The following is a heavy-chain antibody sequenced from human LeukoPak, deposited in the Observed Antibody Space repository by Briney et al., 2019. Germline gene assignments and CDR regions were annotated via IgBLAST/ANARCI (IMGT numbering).Heavy chain of an antibody. D-gene: IGHD5-24*01. J-gene: IGHJ4*02. V-gene: IGHV3-48*03. Sequence: GGSLRLSCAASGFTFSSYEMNWVRQAPGKGLEWVSYISSSGSTIYYADSVKGRFTISRDNAKNSLYLQMNSLRAEDTAVYYRARGALEMATITSPYYFDYWGQGTLVTVSS. CDR1: GFTFSSYE. CDR2: ISSSGSTI. CDR3: ARGALEMATITSPYYFDY.